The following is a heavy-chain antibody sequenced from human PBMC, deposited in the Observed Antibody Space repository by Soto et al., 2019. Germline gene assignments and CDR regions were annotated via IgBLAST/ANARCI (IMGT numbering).Heavy chain of an antibody. CDR2: IDPSDSYT. V-gene: IGHV5-10-1*01. D-gene: IGHD2-21*02. CDR1: GYSFTSYW. J-gene: IGHJ6*02. Sequence: GESLKISCKGSGYSFTSYWISWVRQMPGKGLEWMGRIDPSDSYTNYSPSFQGHVTISADKSISTAYLQWSSLKASDTAMYYCARHSVLAYCGGDCSPPYYYYGMDVWGQGTTVTVSS. CDR3: ARHSVLAYCGGDCSPPYYYYGMDV.